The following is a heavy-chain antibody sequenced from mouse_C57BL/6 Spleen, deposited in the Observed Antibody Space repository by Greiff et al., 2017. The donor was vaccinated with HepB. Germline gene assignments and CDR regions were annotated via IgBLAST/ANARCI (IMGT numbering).Heavy chain of an antibody. D-gene: IGHD2-4*01. CDR2: ISSGGDYI. J-gene: IGHJ3*01. CDR1: GFTFSSYA. Sequence: EVKVEESGEGLVKPGGSLKLSCAASGFTFSSYAMSWVRQTPEKRLEWVAYISSGGDYIYYADTVKGRFTISRDNARNTLYLQMSSLKSEDTAMYYCTRDADDYGTWFAYWGQGTLVTVSA. CDR3: TRDADDYGTWFAY. V-gene: IGHV5-9-1*02.